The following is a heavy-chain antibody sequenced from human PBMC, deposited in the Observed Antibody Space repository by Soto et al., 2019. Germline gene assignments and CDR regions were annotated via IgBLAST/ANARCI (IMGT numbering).Heavy chain of an antibody. D-gene: IGHD5-18*01. CDR2: INPNSGGT. CDR3: ARDPHHPGYSYSYYFDY. Sequence: ASVKVSCKASGYTFTGYYMHWVRQAPGQGLEWMGWINPNSGGTNYAQKFQGWVTMTRDTSISTAYMELSRLRSDDTAVYYCARDPHHPGYSYSYYFDYWGQGTLVTVSS. V-gene: IGHV1-2*04. CDR1: GYTFTGYY. J-gene: IGHJ4*02.